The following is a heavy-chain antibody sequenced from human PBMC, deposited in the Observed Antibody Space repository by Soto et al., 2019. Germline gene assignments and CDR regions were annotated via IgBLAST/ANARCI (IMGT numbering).Heavy chain of an antibody. V-gene: IGHV4-34*01. CDR2: INQSGST. J-gene: IGHJ4*02. D-gene: IGHD2-2*01. CDR3: ARWGHCNRTSCFDN. Sequence: SETLSLTCAVYGESFSVYYWNWIRQPPGKGLEWIGEINQSGSTNYNPSLKSRATISMDTSKNQFSLRLSSVTAADTAVYFCARWGHCNRTSCFDNWGQGTLVTVYS. CDR1: GESFSVYY.